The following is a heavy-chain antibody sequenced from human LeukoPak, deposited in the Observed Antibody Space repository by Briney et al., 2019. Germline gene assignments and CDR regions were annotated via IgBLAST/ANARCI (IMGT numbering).Heavy chain of an antibody. V-gene: IGHV3-23*01. D-gene: IGHD3-9*01. Sequence: GASLRLTCAASGFTFSNYAMSWVRQAPGKGLEWVSAITGSGGGTYYADSVKGRLTISRDNSKNTLYLQMNSLRADDTAVYYCAKWGDYDVLTGYYDPDYWGQGTLVTVSS. CDR3: AKWGDYDVLTGYYDPDY. CDR1: GFTFSNYA. J-gene: IGHJ4*02. CDR2: ITGSGGGT.